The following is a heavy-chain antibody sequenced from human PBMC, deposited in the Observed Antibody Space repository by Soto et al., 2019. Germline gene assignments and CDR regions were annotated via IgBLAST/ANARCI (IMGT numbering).Heavy chain of an antibody. J-gene: IGHJ4*02. CDR2: IYYSETT. V-gene: IGHV4-30-4*08. CDR1: GGSISSGGYY. Sequence: SETLSLTCTVSGGSISSGGYYWSWIRQHPGKGLEWIGYIYYSETTYYSPALKNRIIISSDFSMNQFSLRLNSVTAADTAVYFCAGFGVGDRDDKWGQGTLVTVSS. D-gene: IGHD2-8*01. CDR3: AGFGVGDRDDK.